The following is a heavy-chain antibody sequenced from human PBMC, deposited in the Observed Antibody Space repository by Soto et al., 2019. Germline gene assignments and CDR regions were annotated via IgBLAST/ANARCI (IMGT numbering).Heavy chain of an antibody. J-gene: IGHJ4*02. Sequence: GGSLRLSCAASGFTFSGSAMHWVRQASGKGLEWVGRIRSKANSYATAYAASVKGRFTISRDDSKNTAYLQMNSLKTEDTAVYYCTNSESGWYDEWGQGTLVTVSS. D-gene: IGHD6-19*01. CDR2: IRSKANSYAT. CDR3: TNSESGWYDE. CDR1: GFTFSGSA. V-gene: IGHV3-73*01.